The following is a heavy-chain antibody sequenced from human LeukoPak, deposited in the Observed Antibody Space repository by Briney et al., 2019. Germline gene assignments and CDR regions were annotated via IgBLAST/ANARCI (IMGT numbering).Heavy chain of an antibody. CDR1: GYTFTGYY. V-gene: IGHV1-2*02. Sequence: GASVKVSCKASGYTFTGYYMHWVRQAPGQGLEWMGWINPNSGGTNYAQKFQGRVTMTRDTSISTAYMELSSLRSEDTAVYYCATGPLGSSSWYCFDYWGQGTLVTVSS. J-gene: IGHJ4*02. CDR2: INPNSGGT. D-gene: IGHD6-13*01. CDR3: ATGPLGSSSWYCFDY.